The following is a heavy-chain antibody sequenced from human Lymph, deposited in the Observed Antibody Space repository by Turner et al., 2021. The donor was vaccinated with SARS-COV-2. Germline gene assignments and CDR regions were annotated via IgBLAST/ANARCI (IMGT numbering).Heavy chain of an antibody. CDR2: IIPIFGTA. D-gene: IGHD3-10*01. V-gene: IGHV1-69*01. CDR1: GGTFSSYG. CDR3: ASFGGDYVFDY. J-gene: IGHJ4*02. Sequence: QVLLVQSGAVVKKPGSSVTVSCKASGGTFSSYGIIWVRQAPGQGLEWMGGIIPIFGTANYAQKFQGRVTITADESTSTADMELSRLRSEDTAVYYCASFGGDYVFDYWGQGTLVTVSS.